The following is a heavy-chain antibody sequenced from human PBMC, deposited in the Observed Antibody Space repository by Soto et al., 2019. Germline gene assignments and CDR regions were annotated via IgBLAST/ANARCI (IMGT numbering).Heavy chain of an antibody. CDR1: GGSISSGGYS. CDR2: IYHSGST. V-gene: IGHV4-30-2*01. Sequence: PSETLSLTCAVSGGSISSGGYSWICSRQPPGKGLEWIGYIYHSGSTYYNPSLKSRVTISVDRSKNQFSLKLSSVTAADTAVYYCARAKTLRGYSGYAVDWGQGNLVTVSS. J-gene: IGHJ4*02. D-gene: IGHD5-12*01. CDR3: ARAKTLRGYSGYAVD.